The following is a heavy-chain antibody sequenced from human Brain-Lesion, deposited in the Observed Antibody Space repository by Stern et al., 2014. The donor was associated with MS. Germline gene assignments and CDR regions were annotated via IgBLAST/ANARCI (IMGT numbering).Heavy chain of an antibody. CDR3: ARVYNTIYGIVTQRGSGMDV. CDR1: GFTFGNYW. J-gene: IGHJ6*02. D-gene: IGHD3-3*01. V-gene: IGHV3-7*01. Sequence: EVQLEESGGGLVQPGGSLTISCTAAGFTFGNYWMTWVRQAPGKGLEWVANLTEDGTEKNYVDSVKGRFTISRDNARNSLYLQMNSLRVEDTALYYCARVYNTIYGIVTQRGSGMDVWGQGTTVIVSS. CDR2: LTEDGTEK.